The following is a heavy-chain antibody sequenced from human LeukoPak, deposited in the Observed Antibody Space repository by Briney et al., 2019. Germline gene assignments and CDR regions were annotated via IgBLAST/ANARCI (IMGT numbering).Heavy chain of an antibody. J-gene: IGHJ5*01. CDR1: GYTFTGYY. D-gene: IGHD5-12*01. CDR3: AKDDAWIRFAS. Sequence: ASVKVSCKASGYTFTGYYMHWVRQAPGQGLEWMGWINPNSGGTNYAQKFQGRVTITADESTSTAYMELSSLRSEDTAVYFCAKDDAWIRFASWGQGILVTVSS. V-gene: IGHV1-2*02. CDR2: INPNSGGT.